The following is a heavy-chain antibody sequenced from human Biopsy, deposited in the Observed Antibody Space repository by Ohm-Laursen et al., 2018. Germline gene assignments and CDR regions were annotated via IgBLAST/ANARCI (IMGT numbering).Heavy chain of an antibody. V-gene: IGHV1-2*02. Sequence: SVKVSCKASGYTFTGQYLHWVRQVPGQGLEWMGWINPHSGTTKFAQDFQGRVTMTRDTSITTAYMELRRLRSDDTAVYYCAKGQDLRGGTEYFQHWGQGALVTVSS. CDR2: INPHSGTT. CDR3: AKGQDLRGGTEYFQH. CDR1: GYTFTGQY. D-gene: IGHD2-15*01. J-gene: IGHJ1*01.